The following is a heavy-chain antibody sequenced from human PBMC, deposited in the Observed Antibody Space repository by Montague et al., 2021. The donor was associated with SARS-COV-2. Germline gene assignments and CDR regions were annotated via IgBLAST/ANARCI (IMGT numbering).Heavy chain of an antibody. J-gene: IGHJ6*02. CDR1: GGSFSGYY. D-gene: IGHD3-10*02. Sequence: SETRSLTCAVYGGSFSGYYWSWIRQPPGKGLEWIGEINHSGSTNXNPSLKSRVTISVDTSKNQFSLKLSSVTAADTAVYYCARGLPITRFYYYYGMDVWGQGTTVTVSS. CDR3: ARGLPITRFYYYYGMDV. V-gene: IGHV4-34*01. CDR2: INHSGST.